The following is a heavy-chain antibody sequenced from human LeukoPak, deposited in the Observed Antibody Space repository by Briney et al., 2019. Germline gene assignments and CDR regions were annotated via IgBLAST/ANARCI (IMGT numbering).Heavy chain of an antibody. CDR1: GYTLTGDY. Sequence: ACVKDSCKTCGYTLTGDYIHCVRDTPEGGREWMGWINANSGGTNYAQKCQGSVTLTSDTSINTAYMDLRRERSDDTAVYYCARGQRVVKNYWGQGTLVTVSS. V-gene: IGHV1-2*02. J-gene: IGHJ4*02. CDR3: ARGQRVVKNY. D-gene: IGHD4-23*01. CDR2: INANSGGT.